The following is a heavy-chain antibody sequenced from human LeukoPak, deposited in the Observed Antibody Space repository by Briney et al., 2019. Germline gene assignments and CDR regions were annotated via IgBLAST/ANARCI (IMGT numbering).Heavy chain of an antibody. CDR2: ISYDGSNK. V-gene: IGHV3-30-3*01. D-gene: IGHD6-19*01. CDR3: ARVHSSGWYGDLDY. Sequence: GRSLRLSCAASGFTFSSYAMHWVRQAPGKGLEWVAVISYDGSNKYYADSVKGRFTISRDNSKNTLYLQMNSLRAEDTAVYYCARVHSSGWYGDLDYWGQGTLVTVSS. CDR1: GFTFSSYA. J-gene: IGHJ4*02.